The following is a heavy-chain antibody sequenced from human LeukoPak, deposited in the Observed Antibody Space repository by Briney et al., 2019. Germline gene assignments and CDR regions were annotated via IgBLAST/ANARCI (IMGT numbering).Heavy chain of an antibody. CDR2: IYTSGNT. Sequence: PSETLSLTRTVSGASISNYYWIWIRPPAGKGLEWIGLIYTSGNTNYNPSLKSRVTMSVDASKNQFSLKLSSVTAADTAVYYCARVRGITSMAYFDYWGQGTLVTVSS. CDR3: ARVRGITSMAYFDY. V-gene: IGHV4-4*07. J-gene: IGHJ4*02. CDR1: GASISNYY. D-gene: IGHD5-18*01.